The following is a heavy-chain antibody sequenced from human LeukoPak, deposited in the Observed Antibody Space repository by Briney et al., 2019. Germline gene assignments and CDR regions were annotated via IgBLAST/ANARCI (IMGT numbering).Heavy chain of an antibody. CDR1: GYTFSSYA. Sequence: GGFLRLSWAASGYTFSSYAMSWVRQAPGKGLEWVSAMSGSGGFTYYADSVKGRFTISRDNSKNTLYLQMNSLRAEDTAVYYCARDVSWGSGIDYWGQGTLVTVSS. CDR3: ARDVSWGSGIDY. J-gene: IGHJ4*02. V-gene: IGHV3-23*01. CDR2: MSGSGGFT. D-gene: IGHD7-27*01.